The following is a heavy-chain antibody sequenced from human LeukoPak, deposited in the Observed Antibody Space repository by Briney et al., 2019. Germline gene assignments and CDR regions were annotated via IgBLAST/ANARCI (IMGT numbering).Heavy chain of an antibody. V-gene: IGHV3-74*01. CDR1: GFTFSNYW. Sequence: GGSLRLSCAASGFTFSNYWMHWVRQAPEKGLVWVSRINSDGINTSYADSVKGRFTISRDNAKNTLNLQMNSLRAEDTAVYYCAKDLRAEYCSSTSCYGFFAFDIWGQGTMVTVSS. CDR3: AKDLRAEYCSSTSCYGFFAFDI. CDR2: INSDGINT. J-gene: IGHJ3*02. D-gene: IGHD2-2*01.